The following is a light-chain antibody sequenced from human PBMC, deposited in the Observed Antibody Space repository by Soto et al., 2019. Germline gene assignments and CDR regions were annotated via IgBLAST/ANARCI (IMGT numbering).Light chain of an antibody. CDR3: SSYTSRNTRI. CDR2: DVS. V-gene: IGLV2-14*03. J-gene: IGLJ2*01. Sequence: QSVLTQPTSVSGSPGQSITISCTGTSSDVGGYNYVSWYQQHPGKAPKVMIYDVSNRPSGVSNRFSGSKSGNTASLTISGLQAEDEADYYCSSYTSRNTRIFGGGTQLTVL. CDR1: SSDVGGYNY.